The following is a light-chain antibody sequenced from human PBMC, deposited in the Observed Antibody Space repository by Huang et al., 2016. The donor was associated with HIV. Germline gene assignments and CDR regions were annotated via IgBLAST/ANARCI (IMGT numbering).Light chain of an antibody. CDR2: WAS. J-gene: IGKJ2*01. V-gene: IGKV4-1*01. Sequence: DIVMTQSPESLAVSLGERATINCKSSQRVLYSSHNKNYLAWYQQKPGQPPKPLIYWASTRESGVPDRFSGSGSGTDFTLTISSLQAEDVAVYYCHQYYSTPYTFGHGTKLEIK. CDR3: HQYYSTPYT. CDR1: QRVLYSSHNKNY.